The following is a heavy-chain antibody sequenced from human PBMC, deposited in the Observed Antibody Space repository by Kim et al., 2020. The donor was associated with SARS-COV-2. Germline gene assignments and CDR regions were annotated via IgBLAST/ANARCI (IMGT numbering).Heavy chain of an antibody. V-gene: IGHV4-31*11. CDR2: MHYTGST. CDR1: GGSVSSGGHY. CDR3: ARALRPDYGEYVFDP. Sequence: SETLSLTCAVSGGSVSSGGHYWGWIRQHPGKGLEWIGYMHYTGSTEYNPSLKSRLTMSVDTSKNQFSLKLSSVTAADTAVYYCARALRPDYGEYVFDPWGQGALVTVSS. D-gene: IGHD4-17*01. J-gene: IGHJ5*02.